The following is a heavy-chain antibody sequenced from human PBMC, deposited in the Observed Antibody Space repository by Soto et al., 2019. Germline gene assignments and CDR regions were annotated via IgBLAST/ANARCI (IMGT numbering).Heavy chain of an antibody. CDR2: ISYRFDTT. Sequence: GRSLRLSCGSPGLTISSNAMYYVGHAPGKRLQCLPGISYRFDTTHYADSVKCRFTISRDTSKNTLHLQLITLTADDTPVYYCATDKPRQISFCYWG. CDR3: ATDKPRQISFCY. CDR1: GLTISSNA. D-gene: IGHD2-21*01. J-gene: IGHJ6*03. V-gene: IGHV3-23*01.